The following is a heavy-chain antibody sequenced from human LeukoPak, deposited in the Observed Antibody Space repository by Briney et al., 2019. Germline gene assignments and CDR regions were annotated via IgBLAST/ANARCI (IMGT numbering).Heavy chain of an antibody. D-gene: IGHD3-22*01. Sequence: PGGSLRLSCAASGFTFSSYWMSWVRQAPGKGLEWVANIKQDGSEKYYVDSVKGRFTISRDNAKNSLYLQMNSLRAEDTAVYYCARDGMNCYDSSGSYFDYWGQGTLVTVSS. J-gene: IGHJ4*02. CDR1: GFTFSSYW. CDR3: ARDGMNCYDSSGSYFDY. CDR2: IKQDGSEK. V-gene: IGHV3-7*01.